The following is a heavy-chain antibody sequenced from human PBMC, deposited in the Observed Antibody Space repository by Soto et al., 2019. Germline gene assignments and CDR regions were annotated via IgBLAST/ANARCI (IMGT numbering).Heavy chain of an antibody. V-gene: IGHV5-51*01. CDR3: ARIESIARNWFDP. D-gene: IGHD6-13*01. CDR1: GYKFTNYW. Sequence: PGESLKISCKAYGYKFTNYWIGWVRHMPGKGLEWMGIIYPGDSDTRYSPSFQGQVTISXXXXTXTXHXQXXXLKAXDSATYFCARIESIARNWFDPWGQGTLVTVSS. CDR2: IYPGDSDT. J-gene: IGHJ5*02.